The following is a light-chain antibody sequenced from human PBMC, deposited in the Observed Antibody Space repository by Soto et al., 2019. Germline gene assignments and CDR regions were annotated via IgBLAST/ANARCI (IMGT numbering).Light chain of an antibody. CDR3: QQYDSRPIT. CDR1: QDISNY. J-gene: IGKJ5*01. V-gene: IGKV1-33*01. CDR2: DAS. Sequence: DIQMTQSPSSLYASVGDRVTFTCQVSQDISNYLSWYQHKLGKAPKHLVYDASDLESGVPGRFSASGSGTHFSLTISNLQPEDLDTYYDQQYDSRPITFGQGTRL.